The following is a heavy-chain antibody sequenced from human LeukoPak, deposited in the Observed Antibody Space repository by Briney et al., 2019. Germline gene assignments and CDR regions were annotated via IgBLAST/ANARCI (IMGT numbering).Heavy chain of an antibody. D-gene: IGHD2-15*01. CDR3: AQLLLRGPTA. CDR2: INQVGTET. V-gene: IGHV3-7*01. Sequence: GGSLRLSCAVSGFTFSNYYMSWVRQAPGKGLEWVANINQVGTETFYVDSVKGRFTISRDNAKNSLYLQMSSLRAEDTAVYYCAQLLLRGPTAWGQGTLVTVSS. J-gene: IGHJ4*02. CDR1: GFTFSNYY.